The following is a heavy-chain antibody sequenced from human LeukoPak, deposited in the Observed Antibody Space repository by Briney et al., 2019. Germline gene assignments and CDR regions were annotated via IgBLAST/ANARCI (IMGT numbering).Heavy chain of an antibody. CDR3: ARDPAYGDYASNYYYYYGMDV. CDR1: GFTFSDYY. V-gene: IGHV3-11*06. D-gene: IGHD4-17*01. CDR2: ISSSSSYT. J-gene: IGHJ6*02. Sequence: PGGSLRLSCAASGFTFSDYYMSWIRQAPGKGLEWVSYISSSSSYTNYADSVKGRFTISRDNAKNSLYLQMNSLRAEDTAVYYCARDPAYGDYASNYYYYYGMDVWGQGTTVTVSS.